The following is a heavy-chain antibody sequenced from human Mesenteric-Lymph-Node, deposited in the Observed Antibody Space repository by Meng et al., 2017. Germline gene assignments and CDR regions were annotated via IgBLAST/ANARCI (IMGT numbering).Heavy chain of an antibody. V-gene: IGHV4-34*10. Sequence: QVELPESGRGLVKASGTLALTCAVYGGSFSGYYWSWIRQHPGKGLEWIGEINHSGSTNYNPSLKRRVTISVDTSTTQFSLHLSSVTAADTAVYYCARGQRSYSGSYPEWFDPWGQGTLVTVS. CDR3: ARGQRSYSGSYPEWFDP. D-gene: IGHD1-26*01. CDR2: INHSGST. J-gene: IGHJ5*02. CDR1: GGSFSGYY.